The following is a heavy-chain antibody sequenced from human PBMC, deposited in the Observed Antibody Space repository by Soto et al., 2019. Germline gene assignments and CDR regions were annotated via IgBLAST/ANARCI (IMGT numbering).Heavy chain of an antibody. Sequence: VGSLRLSCAASGFTLTNFVMAWVRQAPGKGLEWVSVITGSGGNTFYADSVKGRFTTSRDNSKNTLYLQMNTLRTEDTAVYYCAKAIAASNYFDYWGQGTLVTVSS. CDR3: AKAIAASNYFDY. CDR2: ITGSGGNT. D-gene: IGHD6-13*01. CDR1: GFTLTNFV. J-gene: IGHJ4*02. V-gene: IGHV3-23*01.